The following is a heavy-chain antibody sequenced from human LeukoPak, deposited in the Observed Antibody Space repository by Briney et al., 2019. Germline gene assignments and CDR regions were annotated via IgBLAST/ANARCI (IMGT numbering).Heavy chain of an antibody. CDR1: GFTFSSYS. CDR3: ARETTGEHAFDI. CDR2: ISSSSSYI. Sequence: RTGGSLRLSCAASGFTFSSYSMNWVRQAPGKGLEWVSSISSSSSYIYYADSVKGRFTISRDNAKNSLYLQMNRLRAEDTAVYYCARETTGEHAFDIWGQGTMVTVSS. J-gene: IGHJ3*02. D-gene: IGHD3-10*01. V-gene: IGHV3-21*01.